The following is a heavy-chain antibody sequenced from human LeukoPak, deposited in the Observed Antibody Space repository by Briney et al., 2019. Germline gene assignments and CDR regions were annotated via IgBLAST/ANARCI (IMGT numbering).Heavy chain of an antibody. CDR2: IYSDGSGI. J-gene: IGHJ4*02. CDR3: ARGFSTGLPFDY. CDR1: GFTFSNCW. Sequence: PGGSLRLSCEASGFTFSNCWMHWVRQVPGKGLVWISRIYSDGSGISYADSVRGRFTISRDNAKNTVYLQMNSLRAEDTAVYYCARGFSTGLPFDYWGLGTLVTVSS. V-gene: IGHV3-74*01. D-gene: IGHD3/OR15-3a*01.